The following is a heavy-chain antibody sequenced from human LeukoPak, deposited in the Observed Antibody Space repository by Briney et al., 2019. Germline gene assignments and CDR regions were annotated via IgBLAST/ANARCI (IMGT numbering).Heavy chain of an antibody. Sequence: PSETLSLTCTVSGGSISSYYWNWIRQPAGEGLEWIGRIYISGSTDYNPSLKSRVIMSVDTSKNQFSLKLRSVTAADTAVYYCARHNFWSGYYDYWGQGTLVTVSS. CDR1: GGSISSYY. V-gene: IGHV4-4*07. CDR2: IYISGST. CDR3: ARHNFWSGYYDY. D-gene: IGHD3-3*01. J-gene: IGHJ4*02.